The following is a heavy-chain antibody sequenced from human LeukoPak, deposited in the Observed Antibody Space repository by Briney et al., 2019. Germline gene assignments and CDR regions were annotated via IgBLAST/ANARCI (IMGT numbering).Heavy chain of an antibody. CDR1: GFTFDDFG. CDR3: ARGLNDYGDYERAFDI. V-gene: IGHV3-20*04. J-gene: IGHJ3*02. D-gene: IGHD4-17*01. Sequence: GGSLRLSCAASGFTFDDFGMSWVRQAPGKGLEWVSGIKWNGGSTSYADSVKGRFTISRDNAKNSLYLQMNSLRAEDTALYYCARGLNDYGDYERAFDIWGQGTMVTVSS. CDR2: IKWNGGST.